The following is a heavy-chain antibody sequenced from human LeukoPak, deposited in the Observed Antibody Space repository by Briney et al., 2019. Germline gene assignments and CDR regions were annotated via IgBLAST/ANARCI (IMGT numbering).Heavy chain of an antibody. V-gene: IGHV3-11*01. CDR1: GFTFSDYY. CDR2: ISSSGGAI. J-gene: IGHJ4*02. CDR3: AKDIDCSSTSCGRDY. D-gene: IGHD2-2*01. Sequence: GGSLRLSCAASGFTFSDYYMSWIRQAPGRGLEWISYISSSGGAIYYADSVKGRFTISRDNSKNTLYLQMNSLRAEDTAVYYCAKDIDCSSTSCGRDYWGQGTLVTVFS.